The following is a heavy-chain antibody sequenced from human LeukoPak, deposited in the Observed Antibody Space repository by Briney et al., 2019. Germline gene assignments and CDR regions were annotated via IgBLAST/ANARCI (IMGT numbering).Heavy chain of an antibody. D-gene: IGHD1-26*01. CDR1: GGSISSYY. J-gene: IGHJ3*02. V-gene: IGHV4-59*08. CDR2: IYYSGST. Sequence: SETLSLTCTVSGGSISSYYWSWIRQPPGKGLEWIGYIYYSGSTNYDPSLKSRVTISVDTSKNQFSLKLSSVTAADTAVYYCARRGGSSGIVGAVGAFDIWGQGTMVTVSS. CDR3: ARRGGSSGIVGAVGAFDI.